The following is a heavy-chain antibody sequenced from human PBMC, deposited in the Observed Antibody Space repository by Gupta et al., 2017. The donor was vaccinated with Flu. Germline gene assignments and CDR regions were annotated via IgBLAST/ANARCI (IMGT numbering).Heavy chain of an antibody. J-gene: IGHJ4*02. CDR3: ARVGYYYDSGVYHGGYLDC. CDR1: GFPVRNYY. V-gene: IGHV3-66*02. CDR2: FYSEGST. Sequence: EVQLVESGGGLVQPGGSLSLSCVVSGFPVRNYYMSWVRQAAGKGLEWVAVFYSEGSTVYADSVKGRFTISRENSKNTLYLQMNSLRPEDTAVYYCARVGYYYDSGVYHGGYLDCWGQGTLVTVSS. D-gene: IGHD3-22*01.